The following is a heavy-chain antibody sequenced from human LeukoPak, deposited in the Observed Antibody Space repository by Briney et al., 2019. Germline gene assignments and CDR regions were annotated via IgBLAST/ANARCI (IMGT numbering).Heavy chain of an antibody. J-gene: IGHJ4*02. CDR2: IIPIFGTA. CDR1: GGTFSSYA. V-gene: IGHV1-69*05. Sequence: ASVKVSCKASGGTFSSYAISWVRQAPGQGLEWMGRIIPIFGTANYAQKFQGRVTITTDESTSTAYMELSSLRSEDTAVYYCARSSRYYDSSGLQAYYFDYWGQGTLVTVSS. D-gene: IGHD3-22*01. CDR3: ARSSRYYDSSGLQAYYFDY.